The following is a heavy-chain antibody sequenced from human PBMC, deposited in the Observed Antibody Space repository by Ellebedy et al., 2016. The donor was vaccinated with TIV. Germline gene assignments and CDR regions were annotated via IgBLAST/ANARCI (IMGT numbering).Heavy chain of an antibody. CDR1: GFSVSANY. V-gene: IGHV3-53*01. CDR3: SRVDLGLAFHS. D-gene: IGHD3/OR15-3a*01. J-gene: IGHJ4*02. CDR2: IYSSGIT. Sequence: GGSLRLSCAVSGFSVSANYMSWVRQPPGKGLEWVSIIYSSGITYYPDSVKGRFTISRDTSKNTVSLQINSLRAEDTAVYYCSRVDLGLAFHSWGRGTQVTVSP.